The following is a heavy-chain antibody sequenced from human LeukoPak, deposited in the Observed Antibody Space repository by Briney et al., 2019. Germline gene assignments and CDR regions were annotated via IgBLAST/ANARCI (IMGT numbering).Heavy chain of an antibody. Sequence: ALVKASCKASGYPFTNYHMNWVRQAPGQGLEWMGWISTYNGNTNYAQKLQGRVTMTTDTSTSTVYMELRSLRSDDTAVYYCARPIAVAGSDYWGQGTLVTVSS. J-gene: IGHJ4*02. CDR3: ARPIAVAGSDY. V-gene: IGHV1-18*04. D-gene: IGHD6-19*01. CDR1: GYPFTNYH. CDR2: ISTYNGNT.